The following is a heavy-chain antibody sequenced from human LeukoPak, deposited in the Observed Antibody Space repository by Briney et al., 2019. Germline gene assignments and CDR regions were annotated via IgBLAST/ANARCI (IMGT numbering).Heavy chain of an antibody. J-gene: IGHJ5*02. V-gene: IGHV4-59*01. CDR1: GGSISSYY. CDR2: IYYSGST. D-gene: IGHD3-22*01. Sequence: PSETLSLTCTVSGGSISSYYWSWIRQPPGKGLEWIGYIYYSGSTNYNPSLKSRVTISVDTSKNQFSLKLSPVTAADTAVYYCARGFFTYYYDSSGYYANWFDPWGQGTLVTVSS. CDR3: ARGFFTYYYDSSGYYANWFDP.